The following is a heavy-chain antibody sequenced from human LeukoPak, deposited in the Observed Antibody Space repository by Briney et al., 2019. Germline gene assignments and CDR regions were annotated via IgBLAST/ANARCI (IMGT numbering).Heavy chain of an antibody. V-gene: IGHV1-2*04. Sequence: ASVKVSCKASGYTFTGYYMHWVRQAPGQGLEWMGWINPNSGGTNCAQKFQGWVTMTRDTSISTAYMELSRLRSDDTAVYYCAVGGSYFDFDYWGQGTLVTVSS. J-gene: IGHJ4*02. CDR3: AVGGSYFDFDY. CDR2: INPNSGGT. D-gene: IGHD1-26*01. CDR1: GYTFTGYY.